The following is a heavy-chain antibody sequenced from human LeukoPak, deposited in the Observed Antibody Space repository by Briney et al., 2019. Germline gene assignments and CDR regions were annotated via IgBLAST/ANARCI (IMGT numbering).Heavy chain of an antibody. D-gene: IGHD2-15*01. J-gene: IGHJ4*02. V-gene: IGHV7-4-1*02. CDR2: INTNTGNP. CDR1: GYTFTSYA. Sequence: GASVKVSCKASGYTFTSYAMNWVRQAPGQGLEWMGWINTNTGNPTYAQGFTGRFVFSLDTSVSTAYLQISSLKAEDTAVYYCASPRCSGGSCYFDYWGQGTLVTVSS. CDR3: ASPRCSGGSCYFDY.